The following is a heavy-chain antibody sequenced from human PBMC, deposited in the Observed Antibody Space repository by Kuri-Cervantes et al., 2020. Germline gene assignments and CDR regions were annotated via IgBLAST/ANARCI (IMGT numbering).Heavy chain of an antibody. V-gene: IGHV5-51*01. Sequence: GESLKISCRGSGYRFTTYWIAWVRQMPGKGPEWMGIIYPGDSDARYSPSFQGHVTMSADKSISTVYLHWTSLKASDTAMYYCARRDHDYDGSDFIRCALDTWGQGTMVTVSS. CDR1: GYRFTTYW. CDR2: IYPGDSDA. CDR3: ARRDHDYDGSDFIRCALDT. J-gene: IGHJ3*02. D-gene: IGHD3-22*01.